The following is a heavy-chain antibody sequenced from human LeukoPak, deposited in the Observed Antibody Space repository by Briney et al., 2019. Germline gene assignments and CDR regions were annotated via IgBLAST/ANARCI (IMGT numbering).Heavy chain of an antibody. CDR1: GFAFSTYD. D-gene: IGHD2-8*01. V-gene: IGHV3-13*01. CDR2: TGTAGDT. J-gene: IGHJ4*02. CDR3: ARQNRNGFDY. Sequence: GGSLRLSCAASGFAFSTYDFHWVRQTTGKGLEWVSATGTAGDTWYSGSVKGRFTISRENAKSSMYLQMNSLRVGDTAVYYCARQNRNGFDYWGQGTLVTVSS.